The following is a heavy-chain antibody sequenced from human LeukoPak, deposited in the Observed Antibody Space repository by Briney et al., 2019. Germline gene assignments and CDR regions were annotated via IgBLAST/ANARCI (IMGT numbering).Heavy chain of an antibody. D-gene: IGHD3-22*01. CDR1: SYSISSAYH. CDR2: IYYSGST. J-gene: IGHJ4*02. CDR3: ARDNYDSSGYYFDY. Sequence: SETLSLTCTVSSYSISSAYHWGWIRQPPGKGLEWIGYIYYSGSTNYNPSLKSRVTISVDTSKNQFSLKLSSVTAADTAVYYCARDNYDSSGYYFDYWGQGTLVTVSS. V-gene: IGHV4-61*01.